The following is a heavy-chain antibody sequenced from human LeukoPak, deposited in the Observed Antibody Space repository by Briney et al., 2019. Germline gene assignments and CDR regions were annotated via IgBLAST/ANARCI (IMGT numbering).Heavy chain of an antibody. D-gene: IGHD5-18*01. CDR3: ARGGYSYGYFGAFDI. CDR2: IYYSGST. V-gene: IGHV4-31*03. J-gene: IGHJ3*02. CDR1: GGSISSGGYY. Sequence: SKTLSLTCTVSGGSISSGGYYWSWIRQHPGKGLEWIGYIYYSGSTYYNPSLKSRVTISVDTSKNQFSLKLSSVTAADTAVYYCARGGYSYGYFGAFDIWGQGTMVTVSS.